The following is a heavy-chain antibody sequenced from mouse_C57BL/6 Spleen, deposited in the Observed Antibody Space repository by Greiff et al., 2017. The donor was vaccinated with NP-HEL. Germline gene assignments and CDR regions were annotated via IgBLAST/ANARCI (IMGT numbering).Heavy chain of an antibody. J-gene: IGHJ4*01. CDR2: INPYNGGT. D-gene: IGHD1-2*01. Sequence: EVQLQQSGPVLVKPGASVKMSCKASGYTFTDYYMNWVKQSHGKSLEWIGVINPYNGGTSYNQKFKGKATLTVDKSSSTAYMELNSLTSEDSAVYYCARPITTATYYYAMDYWGQGTSVTVSS. V-gene: IGHV1-19*01. CDR1: GYTFTDYY. CDR3: ARPITTATYYYAMDY.